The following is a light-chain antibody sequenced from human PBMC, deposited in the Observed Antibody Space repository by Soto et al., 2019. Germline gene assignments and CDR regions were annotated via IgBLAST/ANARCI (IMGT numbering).Light chain of an antibody. Sequence: QSVLTQPPSVSGAPGQRVTISCTGSSSNIGAGYDVHWYQQLPGTAPKLLIYGNSNRPSGVPDRFSGSKSGTSASLAITGLQAEAEADYYCQSYDSSLSGFYFFGTGTKVTVL. CDR2: GNS. CDR1: SSNIGAGYD. J-gene: IGLJ1*01. CDR3: QSYDSSLSGFYF. V-gene: IGLV1-40*01.